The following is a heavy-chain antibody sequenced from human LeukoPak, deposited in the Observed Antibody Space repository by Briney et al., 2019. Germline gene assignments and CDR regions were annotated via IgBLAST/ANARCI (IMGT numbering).Heavy chain of an antibody. J-gene: IGHJ4*02. Sequence: SETLSLTCNVSGGSMNDYYWSWVRQPPGKGLEWIGNIYYSGSTNYNPSLKSRVTISVDTSRKQFSLTLNSVTAADTAVYYCARFKSGPGCSSASCTDFDYWGQGTLVTVSS. CDR1: GGSMNDYY. D-gene: IGHD2-2*01. CDR2: IYYSGST. CDR3: ARFKSGPGCSSASCTDFDY. V-gene: IGHV4-59*08.